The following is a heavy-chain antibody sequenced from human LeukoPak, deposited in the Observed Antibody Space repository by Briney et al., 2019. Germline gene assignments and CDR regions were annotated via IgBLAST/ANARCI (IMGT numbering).Heavy chain of an antibody. CDR1: GGSFSGYY. CDR2: ISSSSRYI. V-gene: IGHV3-21*01. Sequence: ETLSLTCAVYGGSFSGYYWSWIRQAPGKGLEWVSSISSSSRYIYYADSVKGRFTISRDNAKNSLYLQMNSLRAEDTAVYYCARDKGGTMTTVYFDYWGQGALVAVSS. CDR3: ARDKGGTMTTVYFDY. D-gene: IGHD4-17*01. J-gene: IGHJ4*02.